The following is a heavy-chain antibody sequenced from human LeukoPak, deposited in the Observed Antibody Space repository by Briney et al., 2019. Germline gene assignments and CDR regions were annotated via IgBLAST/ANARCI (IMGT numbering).Heavy chain of an antibody. Sequence: SETLSLTCTVSGGSISSSSYYWGWIRQPPGKGLEWIGSIYYSGSTYYNPSLKSRVTISVDTSKNQFSLKLSSVTAADTAVYYCARGLRSPDGSIVVVPAARGAENNWFDPWGQGTLVTVSS. D-gene: IGHD2-2*01. V-gene: IGHV4-39*07. CDR1: GGSISSSSYY. J-gene: IGHJ5*02. CDR3: ARGLRSPDGSIVVVPAARGAENNWFDP. CDR2: IYYSGST.